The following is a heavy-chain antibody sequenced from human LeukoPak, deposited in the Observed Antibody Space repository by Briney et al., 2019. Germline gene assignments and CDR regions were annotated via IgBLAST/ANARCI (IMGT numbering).Heavy chain of an antibody. Sequence: GGSLRLSCAASGFRFSSHSMNWVRQAPGKGLERISYISSTSNEIYYVDSVKGRFTISRDDAKNSLYLQMNSLSAEDTAVYYCARDAGAGFDYWGQGALVTVSS. CDR3: ARDAGAGFDY. D-gene: IGHD6-13*01. CDR2: ISSTSNEI. V-gene: IGHV3-21*06. J-gene: IGHJ4*02. CDR1: GFRFSSHS.